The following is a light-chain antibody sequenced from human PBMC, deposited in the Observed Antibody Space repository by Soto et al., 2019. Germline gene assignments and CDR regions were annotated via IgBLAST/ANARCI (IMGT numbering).Light chain of an antibody. Sequence: QSVLTQPPSASGSPGQSVTISCTGTSSDVGAYNYASWYQQHPGKAPKLMISEVNKRPSGVPDRFSGSKSGNTASLTVSGLQAEDEADYYCSSVAGINILFGTGTKVTVL. CDR3: SSVAGINIL. V-gene: IGLV2-8*01. J-gene: IGLJ1*01. CDR2: EVN. CDR1: SSDVGAYNY.